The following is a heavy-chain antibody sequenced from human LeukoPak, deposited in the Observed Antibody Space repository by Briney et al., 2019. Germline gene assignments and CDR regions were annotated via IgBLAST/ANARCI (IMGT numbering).Heavy chain of an antibody. J-gene: IGHJ5*02. V-gene: IGHV3-11*04. CDR2: ISSSGSTI. D-gene: IGHD3-10*01. Sequence: GGSLRLSCAASGFTFSDYYMNWIRQAPGKGLEWVSYISSSGSTIYYADSVKGRFTISRDNAKNSLYLQMNSLRAEDTAVYYCARASRYGLDWFDPWGQGTLVTVSS. CDR1: GFTFSDYY. CDR3: ARASRYGLDWFDP.